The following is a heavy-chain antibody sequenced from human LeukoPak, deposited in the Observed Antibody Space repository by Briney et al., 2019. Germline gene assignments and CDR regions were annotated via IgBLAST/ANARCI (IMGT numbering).Heavy chain of an antibody. V-gene: IGHV3-30*04. Sequence: GGSLRLSCAASGFTFSSYAMHWVRQAPGKGLEWVAVISYDGSNKYYAGSVKGRFTISRDNSKNTLYLQMNSLRAEDTAVYYCARVGYSYGSYYYYGMDVWGQGTTVTVSS. CDR2: ISYDGSNK. D-gene: IGHD5-18*01. CDR1: GFTFSSYA. J-gene: IGHJ6*02. CDR3: ARVGYSYGSYYYYGMDV.